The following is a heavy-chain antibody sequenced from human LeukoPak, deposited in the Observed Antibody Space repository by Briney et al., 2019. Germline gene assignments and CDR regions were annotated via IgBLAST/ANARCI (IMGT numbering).Heavy chain of an antibody. CDR2: ISGSGGST. J-gene: IGHJ3*02. V-gene: IGHV3-23*01. D-gene: IGHD2-15*01. CDR3: TRTYCSGGSCYGGAFDI. CDR1: GFTFSTYG. Sequence: GGTLRLSCVASGFTFSTYGMSWVRQAPGKGLEWVSAISGSGGSTYYADSVKGRFTISRDNSKNTLYLQMNSLKTEDTAVYYCTRTYCSGGSCYGGAFDIWGQGTMVTVSS.